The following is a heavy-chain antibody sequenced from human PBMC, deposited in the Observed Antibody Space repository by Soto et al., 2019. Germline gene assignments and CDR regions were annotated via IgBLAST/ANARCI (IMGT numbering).Heavy chain of an antibody. CDR2: IYYSGST. V-gene: IGHV4-31*01. CDR1: GGSISSGGYY. D-gene: IGHD1-20*01. Sequence: QVQLQESGPGLVKPSQTLSLTCTVSGGSISSGGYYWSWIRQHPGKGLEWIGYIYYSGSTNYNPSIKSLFTISVDTSKNQFSLKLSSVTAADTAVYYCARDARITGTREGAFDIWGQGTMVTVSS. J-gene: IGHJ3*02. CDR3: ARDARITGTREGAFDI.